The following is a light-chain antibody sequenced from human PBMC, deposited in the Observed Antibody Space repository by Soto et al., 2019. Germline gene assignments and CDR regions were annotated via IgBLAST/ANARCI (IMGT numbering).Light chain of an antibody. CDR3: QHYKMYSPWT. J-gene: IGKJ1*01. CDR1: QSVSSY. CDR2: DAS. Sequence: EIVLTQSPATLSLSPGERATLSCRASQSVSSYLAWYQQKPGQAPRLLIYDASNRATGIPARFSGSGSGTEFTLTISSLQPDDFATYYCQHYKMYSPWTFGQGTKVDI. V-gene: IGKV3-11*01.